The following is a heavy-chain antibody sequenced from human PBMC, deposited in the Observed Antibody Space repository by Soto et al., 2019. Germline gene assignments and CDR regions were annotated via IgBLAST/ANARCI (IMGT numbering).Heavy chain of an antibody. J-gene: IGHJ5*02. V-gene: IGHV4-4*07. CDR3: ARAEYSSSYNWFDP. CDR2: IYTSGST. CDR1: CGSIISYY. D-gene: IGHD6-6*01. Sequence: SETLSLTCTFSCGSIISYYWSWIRQPAGKGLEWIGRIYTSGSTNYNPSLKSRVTMSVDTSKNQFSLKLSSVTAADTAVYYCARAEYSSSYNWFDPWGQGTLVTVSS.